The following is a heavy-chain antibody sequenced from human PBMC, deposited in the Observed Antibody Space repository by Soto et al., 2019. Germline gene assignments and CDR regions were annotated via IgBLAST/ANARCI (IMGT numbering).Heavy chain of an antibody. V-gene: IGHV3-7*01. CDR1: GFTFSSYW. D-gene: IGHD2-2*01. Sequence: PGGSLRLSCAASGFTFSSYWMSWVRQAPGKGLEWVANIKQDGSEKYYVDSVKGRFTISRDNAKNSLYLQMNSLRAEDTAVYYCAGWPGGRVVPAAIFDYWGQGTLVTVPQ. J-gene: IGHJ4*02. CDR2: IKQDGSEK. CDR3: AGWPGGRVVPAAIFDY.